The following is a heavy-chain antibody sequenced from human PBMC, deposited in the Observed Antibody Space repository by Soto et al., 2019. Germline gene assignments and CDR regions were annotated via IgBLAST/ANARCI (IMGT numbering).Heavy chain of an antibody. Sequence: PGGSLRLSCAASGFTFSSYAMHWVRQAPGKGLEWVAVISYDGSNKYYADSVKGRFTISRDNSKNTLYLQMNSLRAEDTAVYYCARDHLRYYYGSGSYPPFAFDIWGQGTVVTVSS. CDR2: ISYDGSNK. CDR3: ARDHLRYYYGSGSYPPFAFDI. J-gene: IGHJ3*02. CDR1: GFTFSSYA. V-gene: IGHV3-30-3*01. D-gene: IGHD3-10*01.